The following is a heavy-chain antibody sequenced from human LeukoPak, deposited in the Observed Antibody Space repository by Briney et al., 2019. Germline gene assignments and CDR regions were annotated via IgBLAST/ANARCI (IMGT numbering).Heavy chain of an antibody. D-gene: IGHD2-2*01. CDR2: IYHSGST. V-gene: IGHV4-38-2*01. Sequence: SETLSLTCAVSGYSISSGYCWGWIRQPPGKGLEWIGSIYHSGSTYYNPSLKSRVTISVDTSKNQFSLKLSSVTAADTAVYYCARGVVVPAATLYYFDYWGQGTLVSVCS. CDR1: GYSISSGYC. J-gene: IGHJ4*02. CDR3: ARGVVVPAATLYYFDY.